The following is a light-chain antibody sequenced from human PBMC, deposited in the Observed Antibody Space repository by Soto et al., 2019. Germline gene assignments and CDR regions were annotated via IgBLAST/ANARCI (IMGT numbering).Light chain of an antibody. J-gene: IGLJ1*01. CDR1: SSDVGGYNY. Sequence: QSVLTQPASVSGSPGQSITTSCTGTSSDVGGYNYVSWYQQHPGKAPKLMIYDVSNRPSGVSYRFSGSKSGNTASLTISGLQAEDEADYYCSSYTSSSTLYVFGTGTQLTVL. CDR2: DVS. V-gene: IGLV2-14*03. CDR3: SSYTSSSTLYV.